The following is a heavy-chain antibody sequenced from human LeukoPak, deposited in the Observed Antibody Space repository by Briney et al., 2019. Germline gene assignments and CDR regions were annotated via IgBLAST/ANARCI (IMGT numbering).Heavy chain of an antibody. CDR3: ARRGSYDTFDI. V-gene: IGHV4-39*01. Sequence: PSETLSLTCTVSGGSISSSGSYWGWIRQPPGKGLEWIGNIYYSGSTYYNPSLKSRDTISVDTSKNQFSLKLTSVTAADTAVFYCARRGSYDTFDIWGHGTMVTVSS. CDR2: IYYSGST. D-gene: IGHD1-26*01. J-gene: IGHJ3*02. CDR1: GGSISSSGSY.